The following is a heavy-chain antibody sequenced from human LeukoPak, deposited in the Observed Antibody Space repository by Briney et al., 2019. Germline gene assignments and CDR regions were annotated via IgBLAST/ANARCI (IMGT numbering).Heavy chain of an antibody. CDR2: IWYDGGNK. J-gene: IGHJ4*02. V-gene: IGHV3-33*06. CDR1: GFTFSSYG. D-gene: IGHD5-18*01. Sequence: PGGSLRLSCAASGFTFSSYGMHWVRQAPGKGLEWVAVIWYDGGNKYYADSVKGRFTISRDNSKNTLYLQMNSLRAEDTAVYYCAKDLTRIQLWPIDYWGQGTLVTVSS. CDR3: AKDLTRIQLWPIDY.